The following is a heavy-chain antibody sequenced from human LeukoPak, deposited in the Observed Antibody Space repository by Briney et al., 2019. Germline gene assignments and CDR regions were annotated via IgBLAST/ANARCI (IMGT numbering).Heavy chain of an antibody. V-gene: IGHV3-33*08. CDR1: GFTFSRNW. CDR3: ARTLAARSYYYGMDV. J-gene: IGHJ6*02. Sequence: PGGSLRLSCAASGFTFSRNWMPWVRQAPGKGLEWVAVIWYDGSNKFYADSLKGRFTISRDNSKNTLYLQMNSLRAEDTAVYYCARTLAARSYYYGMDVWGQGTTVTVSS. D-gene: IGHD6-6*01. CDR2: IWYDGSNK.